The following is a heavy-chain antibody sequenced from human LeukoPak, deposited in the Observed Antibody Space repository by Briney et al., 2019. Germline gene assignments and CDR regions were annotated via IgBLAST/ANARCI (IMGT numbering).Heavy chain of an antibody. Sequence: ASVKVSCKASGYTFTNYDINWVRQATGQGLEWMGWMNPNSGKAGYAHKFQGRVTITRNPSITTAYMELSSLRSEDTAVYYCARGGDYYDSSCYMDVWGKGTTVTISS. J-gene: IGHJ6*03. CDR2: MNPNSGKA. V-gene: IGHV1-8*03. CDR3: ARGGDYYDSSCYMDV. D-gene: IGHD3-22*01. CDR1: GYTFTNYD.